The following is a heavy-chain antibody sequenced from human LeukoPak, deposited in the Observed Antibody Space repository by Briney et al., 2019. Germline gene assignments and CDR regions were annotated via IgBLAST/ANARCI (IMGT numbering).Heavy chain of an antibody. CDR2: MNPNSGNT. CDR3: ARYCSSNSCNADD. J-gene: IGHJ4*02. V-gene: IGHV1-8*02. Sequence: GASVKVSCKASGYTFTSYGISWVRQAPGQGLEWMGWMNPNSGNTGYAQKFQGRVTMTRNTSISTAYMELSSLRSEDTAVYYCARYCSSNSCNADDWGQGTLVTVSS. CDR1: GYTFTSYG. D-gene: IGHD2-2*01.